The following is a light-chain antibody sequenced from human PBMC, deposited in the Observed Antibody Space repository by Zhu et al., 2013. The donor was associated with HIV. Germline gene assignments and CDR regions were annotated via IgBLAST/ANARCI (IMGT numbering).Light chain of an antibody. Sequence: EIVMTQSPATLSVSPGERVTLSCRASQSVSNNVAWYQQKPGQAPRLLIYDTSIRIIGIPDRFSGSGSGTDFTLTISSLEPEDFAVYYCQQRNTWWTFGQGTKVEIK. CDR3: QQRNTWWT. CDR1: QSVSNN. CDR2: DTS. V-gene: IGKV3-11*01. J-gene: IGKJ1*01.